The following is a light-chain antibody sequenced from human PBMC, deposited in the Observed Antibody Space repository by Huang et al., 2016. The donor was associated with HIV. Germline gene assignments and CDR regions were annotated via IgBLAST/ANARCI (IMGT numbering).Light chain of an antibody. CDR3: QQRSNWPPFT. V-gene: IGKV3-11*02. CDR1: QKINTY. J-gene: IGKJ3*01. Sequence: EILLTQSPATLSLSPGERATLSCKASQKINTYLAWYQQKPGQAHGLLIHDASTRAPDTPTRFRGSGCWRDFTLTITNLEPEDFAVYFCQQRSNWPPFTFGPGTKVDRK. CDR2: DAS.